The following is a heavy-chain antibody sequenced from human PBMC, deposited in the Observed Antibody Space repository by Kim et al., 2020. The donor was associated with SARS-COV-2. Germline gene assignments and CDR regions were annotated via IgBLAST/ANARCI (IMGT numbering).Heavy chain of an antibody. CDR2: IYYSGST. V-gene: IGHV4-59*08. CDR3: ARGVSAARLYYYYGLDV. CDR1: GGSISSYY. D-gene: IGHD6-6*01. J-gene: IGHJ6*01. Sequence: SETLSLTCTVSGGSISSYYWSWIRQPPGKGLEWIGYIYYSGSTNYNPSLKSRVTISVDTSKNQFSLKLSSVTAADPAVYYCARGVSAARLYYYYGLDVWG.